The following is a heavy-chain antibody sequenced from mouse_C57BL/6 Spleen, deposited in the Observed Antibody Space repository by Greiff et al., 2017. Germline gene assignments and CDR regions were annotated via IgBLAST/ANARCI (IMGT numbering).Heavy chain of an antibody. J-gene: IGHJ4*01. CDR3: ARDLLYAMDY. V-gene: IGHV5-16*01. Sequence: EVNVVESEGGLVQPGSSMKLSCTASGFTFSDYYMAWVRQVPEKGLEWVANINYDGSSTYYLDSLKSRFIISRDNAKNILYLQMSSLKSEDTATYYCARDLLYAMDYWGQGTSVTVSS. CDR1: GFTFSDYY. CDR2: INYDGSST.